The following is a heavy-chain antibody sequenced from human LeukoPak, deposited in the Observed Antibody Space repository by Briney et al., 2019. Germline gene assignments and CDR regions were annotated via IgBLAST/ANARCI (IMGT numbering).Heavy chain of an antibody. CDR1: GGSFSGYY. CDR3: ARGQSHDAFDI. Sequence: SETLSLTCAVYGGSFSGYYWSWMRQPPGKGLEWIGEINHSGSTNYNPSLKSRVTISVDTSKNQFSLKLSSVTAADTAVYYCARGQSHDAFDIWGQGTMVTVSS. J-gene: IGHJ3*02. D-gene: IGHD5-24*01. CDR2: INHSGST. V-gene: IGHV4-34*01.